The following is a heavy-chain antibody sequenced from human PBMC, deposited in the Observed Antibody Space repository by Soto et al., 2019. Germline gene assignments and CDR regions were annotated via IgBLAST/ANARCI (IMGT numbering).Heavy chain of an antibody. V-gene: IGHV3-9*01. Sequence: GGSLRLSCAASGFTFDDYAMHWVRQAPGKGLEWVSGISWNSGSIGYADSVKGRFTISRDNAKNSLYLQMNSLRAEDTALYYCAKDLCSGGSCYPLFDYWGQGTLVTVSS. J-gene: IGHJ4*02. CDR3: AKDLCSGGSCYPLFDY. D-gene: IGHD2-15*01. CDR2: ISWNSGSI. CDR1: GFTFDDYA.